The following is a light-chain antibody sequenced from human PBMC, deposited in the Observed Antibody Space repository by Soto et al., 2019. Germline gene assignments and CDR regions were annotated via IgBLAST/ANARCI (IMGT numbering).Light chain of an antibody. V-gene: IGKV3-20*01. J-gene: IGKJ4*01. CDR2: GAS. CDR3: QQYQSLT. CDR1: QSVSSSN. Sequence: LVCAQSPAILAFSPGARATLSCRASQSVSSSNLAWYQHKPGQAPRLLIHGASSRVTGSPDRFSGSGSGTDFTLTITRLEPEDFAVYYCQQYQSLTFGGGTKVDIK.